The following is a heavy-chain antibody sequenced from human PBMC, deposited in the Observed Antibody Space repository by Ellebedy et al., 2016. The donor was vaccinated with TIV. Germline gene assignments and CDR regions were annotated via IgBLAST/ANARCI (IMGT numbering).Heavy chain of an antibody. J-gene: IGHJ1*01. V-gene: IGHV3-48*02. CDR3: ARDSSGYYDAEYFQH. D-gene: IGHD3-22*01. CDR1: GFTFSSYA. CDR2: ISSSSSTI. Sequence: GGSLRLXXAASGFTFSSYAMHWVRQAPGKGLGWVSYISSSSSTIYYADSVKGRFTISRDNAKNSLYLQMNSLRDEDTAVYYCARDSSGYYDAEYFQHWGQGTLVTVSS.